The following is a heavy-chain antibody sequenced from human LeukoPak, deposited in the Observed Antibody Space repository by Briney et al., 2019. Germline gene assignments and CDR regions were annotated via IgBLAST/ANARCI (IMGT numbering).Heavy chain of an antibody. V-gene: IGHV1-3*01. CDR2: INAGNGNT. J-gene: IGHJ4*02. Sequence: ASVKVSCKASGYTFTSYAMHWVRQAPGQRLEWMGWINAGNGNTKYSQKFQGRVTITRDTSASTAYMELSSLRSEDTAVYYCARNAYYYGSGSHFDYWGQGTLVTVSS. CDR3: ARNAYYYGSGSHFDY. D-gene: IGHD3-10*01. CDR1: GYTFTSYA.